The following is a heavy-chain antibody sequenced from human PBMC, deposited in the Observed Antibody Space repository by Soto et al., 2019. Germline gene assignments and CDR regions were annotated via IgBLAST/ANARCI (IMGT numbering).Heavy chain of an antibody. CDR3: ARGNYYDSSDFYFGMGTYFFDY. V-gene: IGHV4-59*01. CDR1: GGSISSYY. D-gene: IGHD3-22*01. CDR2: IYHSGSI. J-gene: IGHJ4*01. Sequence: SETLSLTCTVSGGSISSYYWSWIRQPPGKGLEWIGHIYHSGSINYNPSLKSRVTISVDTSKSQFSLKLSSVTAADTAVYFCARGNYYDSSDFYFGMGTYFFDYWGQGTLVTVSS.